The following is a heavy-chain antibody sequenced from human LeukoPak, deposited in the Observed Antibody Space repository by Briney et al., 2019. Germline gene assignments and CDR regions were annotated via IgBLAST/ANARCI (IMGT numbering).Heavy chain of an antibody. CDR3: ARHEWGYYDFWSAHDSGFDP. CDR1: GGSISSSSYY. CDR2: IYYSGST. D-gene: IGHD3-3*01. Sequence: PSETLSLTCTVSGGSISSSSYYWGWIRQPPGKGLEWIGSIYYSGSTYYNPSLKSRVTISVDTSKNQFSLKLSSVTAADTAVYYCARHEWGYYDFWSAHDSGFDPWGQGTLVTVSS. J-gene: IGHJ5*02. V-gene: IGHV4-39*01.